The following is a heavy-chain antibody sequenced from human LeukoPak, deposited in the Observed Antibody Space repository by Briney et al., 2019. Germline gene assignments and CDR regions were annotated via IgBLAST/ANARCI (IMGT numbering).Heavy chain of an antibody. V-gene: IGHV3-33*01. D-gene: IGHD5-18*01. CDR2: IWYDGSNK. J-gene: IGHJ4*02. Sequence: GGSLRLSCAASGFTFSSYGMHWVRQAPGKGLEWVAVIWYDGSNKYYADSVKGRFTISRGNSKNTLYLQMNSLRAEDTAVYYCARVRGYSYGLAYWGQGTLVTVSS. CDR1: GFTFSSYG. CDR3: ARVRGYSYGLAY.